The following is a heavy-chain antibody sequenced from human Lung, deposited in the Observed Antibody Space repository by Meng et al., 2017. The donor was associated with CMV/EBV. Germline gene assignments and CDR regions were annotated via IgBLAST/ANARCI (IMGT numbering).Heavy chain of an antibody. Sequence: ASXXVFXKASGYTFTRYDINWVRQAAGQGLEWMGWMNTNSGNTGSAQNVQGRVTMTRNTDTGTAYMELTSLKSEDTDVYYCAREEILVEASAVGRAKYYYSGMDAWXQGTXVTVSS. CDR1: GYTFTRYD. J-gene: IGHJ6*02. D-gene: IGHD2-15*01. V-gene: IGHV1-8*01. CDR3: AREEILVEASAVGRAKYYYSGMDA. CDR2: MNTNSGNT.